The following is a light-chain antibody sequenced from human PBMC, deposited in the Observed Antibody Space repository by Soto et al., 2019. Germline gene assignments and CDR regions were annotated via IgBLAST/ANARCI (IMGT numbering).Light chain of an antibody. Sequence: EIVLTQSPGTLSLSPGERAALSCRASQSVSSRYLAWYQQKPGQAPRLIMYATASRATGIPDRFSGSGSGTDFSLTISRLEAEDSAVYYCQKYGSSPRITFGQGTRLEMK. V-gene: IGKV3-20*01. J-gene: IGKJ5*01. CDR2: ATA. CDR3: QKYGSSPRIT. CDR1: QSVSSRY.